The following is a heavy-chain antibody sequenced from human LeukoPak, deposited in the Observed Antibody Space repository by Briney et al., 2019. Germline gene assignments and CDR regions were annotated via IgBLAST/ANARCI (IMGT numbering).Heavy chain of an antibody. Sequence: PSETLSLTCTVSGGSTSSYYWSWIRQPPGKGLEWIGYIYYSGSTNYNPSLKSRVTISVDTSKNQFSLKLSSVTAADTAVYYCAREEALGSGSFDYWGQGTLVTVSS. D-gene: IGHD1-26*01. CDR1: GGSTSSYY. V-gene: IGHV4-59*01. CDR2: IYYSGST. J-gene: IGHJ4*02. CDR3: AREEALGSGSFDY.